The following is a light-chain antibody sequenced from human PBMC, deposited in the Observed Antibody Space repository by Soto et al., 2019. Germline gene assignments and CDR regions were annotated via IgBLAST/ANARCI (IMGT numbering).Light chain of an antibody. V-gene: IGKV4-1*01. Sequence: DIVMTQSPDSLAVSLGERATINCKSSQSILYSSNNKNYLAWYQQKPGQPPKLLIYWASTRKSGVPDRFSGSGSGTDFTLTISSLQDEDVAVYYCQQYYSTPLTFGGGTKVDIK. CDR3: QQYYSTPLT. J-gene: IGKJ4*01. CDR2: WAS. CDR1: QSILYSSNNKNY.